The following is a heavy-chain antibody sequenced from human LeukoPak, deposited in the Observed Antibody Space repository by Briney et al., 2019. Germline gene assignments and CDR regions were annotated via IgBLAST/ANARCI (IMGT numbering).Heavy chain of an antibody. J-gene: IGHJ3*02. V-gene: IGHV1-18*01. CDR3: ARHMRPTYYYDSSGYHPPPGAFDI. CDR1: GYTFTSYG. CDR2: ISAYNGNT. D-gene: IGHD3-22*01. Sequence: ASVKVSCKASGYTFTSYGISWVRQAPGQGLEWMGWISAYNGNTNYAQKLQGRVTMTTDTSTSTAYMELRSLRSDDTAVYYCARHMRPTYYYDSSGYHPPPGAFDIWGQGTMVTVSS.